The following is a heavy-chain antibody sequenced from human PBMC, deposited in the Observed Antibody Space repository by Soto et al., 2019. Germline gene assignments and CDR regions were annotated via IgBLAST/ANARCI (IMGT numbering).Heavy chain of an antibody. D-gene: IGHD3-22*01. CDR3: AKDYYDSSGYYYGIFDY. Sequence: GGSLRLSCAASGFTFSSYAMSWVRQAPGKGLEWVSAISGSGGSTYYADSVKGRFTISRDNSKNTLYLQMNSLRAEDTAVYYWAKDYYDSSGYYYGIFDYWGQGTLVTVSS. V-gene: IGHV3-23*01. J-gene: IGHJ4*02. CDR2: ISGSGGST. CDR1: GFTFSSYA.